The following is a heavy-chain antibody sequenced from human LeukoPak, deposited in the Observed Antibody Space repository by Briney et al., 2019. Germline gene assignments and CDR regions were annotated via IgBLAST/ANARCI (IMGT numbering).Heavy chain of an antibody. J-gene: IGHJ4*02. V-gene: IGHV4-34*01. CDR2: INHSGST. Sequence: PSETLSLTCAVYGGSFSGHYWSWIRQPPGKGLEWIGEINHSGSTNYNPSLKSRVTISVDTSKNQFSLKLSSVTAADTAVYYCASSYYYDSSGYYLNYWGQGTLVTVSS. D-gene: IGHD3-22*01. CDR1: GGSFSGHY. CDR3: ASSYYYDSSGYYLNY.